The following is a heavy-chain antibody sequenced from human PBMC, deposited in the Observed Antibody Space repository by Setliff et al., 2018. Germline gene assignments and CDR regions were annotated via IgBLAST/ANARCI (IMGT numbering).Heavy chain of an antibody. CDR2: IHYGGGHI. Sequence: GGSLRLSCATSGFTFSTSATHWLRQSPDNRLEWLAYIHYGGGHIQYADSVKGRFTVSRDNAMDTLFLQMNGLTTDDTAKYFCAKDRWGYADPWGQGTLVTVSS. CDR1: GFTFSTSA. J-gene: IGHJ5*02. D-gene: IGHD2-2*01. CDR3: AKDRWGYADP. V-gene: IGHV3-30*02.